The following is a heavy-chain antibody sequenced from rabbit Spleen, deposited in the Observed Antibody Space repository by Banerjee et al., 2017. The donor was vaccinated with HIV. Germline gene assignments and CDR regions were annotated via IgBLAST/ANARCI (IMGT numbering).Heavy chain of an antibody. CDR3: VRDSWDFNL. V-gene: IGHV1S7*01. CDR1: GFSFSNKA. D-gene: IGHD4-2*01. CDR2: IEPIFGNT. Sequence: QLEESGGGLVRPEGSLKLSCTASGFSFSNKAVMCWVRQAPGKGLQWIGYIEPIFGNTYYASWVNGRFTISSHNAQNTLYLQLNSLTAADTATYFCVRDSWDFNLWGQGTLVTVS. J-gene: IGHJ4*01.